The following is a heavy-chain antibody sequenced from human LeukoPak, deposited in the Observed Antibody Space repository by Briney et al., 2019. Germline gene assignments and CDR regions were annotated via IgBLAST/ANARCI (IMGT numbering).Heavy chain of an antibody. Sequence: SETLSLTCNVSGASMSSNYWSWIRQPPGKGLEWIGYIYHSGNTNYSPSLESRVTMSVDESKNQFSLKLSSMTAADTAVYYCAGGHYPLEYWGQGTLVTVSS. CDR3: AGGHYPLEY. CDR2: IYHSGNT. CDR1: GASMSSNY. V-gene: IGHV4-59*01. D-gene: IGHD1-26*01. J-gene: IGHJ4*02.